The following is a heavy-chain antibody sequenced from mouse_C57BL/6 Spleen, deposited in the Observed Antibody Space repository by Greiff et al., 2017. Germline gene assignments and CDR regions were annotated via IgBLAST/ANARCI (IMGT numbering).Heavy chain of an antibody. CDR1: GYAFSSSW. J-gene: IGHJ4*01. D-gene: IGHD3-2*02. V-gene: IGHV1-82*01. Sequence: QVQLQQSGPELVKPGASVKISCKASGYAFSSSWMNWVKQRPGKGLEWIGRIYPGDGDTTYNGKFKGKATLTADKSSSTAYMQLSSLTSEDSAVXFCGKLSDSYAMDYWGQGTSVTVSS. CDR2: IYPGDGDT. CDR3: GKLSDSYAMDY.